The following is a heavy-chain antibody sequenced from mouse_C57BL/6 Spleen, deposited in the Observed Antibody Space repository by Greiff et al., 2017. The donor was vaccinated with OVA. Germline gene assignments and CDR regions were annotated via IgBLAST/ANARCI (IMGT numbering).Heavy chain of an antibody. Sequence: VQLVESGAELAKPGASVKLSCKASGYTFTSYWMHWVKQRPGQGLEWIGYINPSSGYTKYNQKFKDKATLTADKSSSTAYMQLSSLTYEDSAVYYCASDYYGSSYAMDYWGQGTSVTVSS. CDR2: INPSSGYT. J-gene: IGHJ4*01. D-gene: IGHD1-1*01. CDR3: ASDYYGSSYAMDY. CDR1: GYTFTSYW. V-gene: IGHV1-7*01.